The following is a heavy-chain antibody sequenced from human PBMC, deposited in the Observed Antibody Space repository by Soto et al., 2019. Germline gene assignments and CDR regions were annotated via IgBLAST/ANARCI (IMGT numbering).Heavy chain of an antibody. CDR2: FDPEDGET. Sequence: QVQLVQSGAEVKKPGASVKVSCKVSGYTLTELSMHWVRQAPGKGLEWMGGFDPEDGETIYAQKFQGRVTMPADTSTDTACMELSSLRSADTAVYYCAPCLVGSGSYTYYYGMDVWGQGTTVTVSS. D-gene: IGHD3-10*01. CDR1: GYTLTELS. J-gene: IGHJ6*02. CDR3: APCLVGSGSYTYYYGMDV. V-gene: IGHV1-24*01.